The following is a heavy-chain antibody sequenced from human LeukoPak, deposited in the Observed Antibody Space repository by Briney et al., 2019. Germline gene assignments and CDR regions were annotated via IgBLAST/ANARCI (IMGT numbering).Heavy chain of an antibody. Sequence: GGSLRLSCASSGFTFSSYTMTWVRQAPGKGLEWVSGISTGGGSIYYADSVKGRFTISRDNSMNTLYLQMNSLRAEDTAVYFCARGPTVTKHDYWGQGTLVTVSS. V-gene: IGHV3-23*01. J-gene: IGHJ4*02. CDR3: ARGPTVTKHDY. CDR1: GFTFSSYT. D-gene: IGHD4-17*01. CDR2: ISTGGGSI.